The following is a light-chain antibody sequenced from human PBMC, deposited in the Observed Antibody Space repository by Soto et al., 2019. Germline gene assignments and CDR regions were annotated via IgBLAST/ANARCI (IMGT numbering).Light chain of an antibody. V-gene: IGKV1-5*01. CDR3: QRDYSTPRT. Sequence: QINESPPSVSASIGDRVTITCRPSQSISSWLAWYQQKPGIAPKLLIYDASSLQSGVPSRFSGSGSGTDFTLTISSLQPEDFATYYCQRDYSTPRTFGQGTMV. J-gene: IGKJ1*01. CDR1: QSISSW. CDR2: DAS.